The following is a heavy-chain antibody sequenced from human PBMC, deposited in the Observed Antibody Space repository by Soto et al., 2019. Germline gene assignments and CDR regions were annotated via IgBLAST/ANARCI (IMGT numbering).Heavy chain of an antibody. CDR1: DGSISSYY. Sequence: SETLSLTCTVSDGSISSYYWGWIRQPPGKGLEWIGYIFYTGSTNYNPSLKSRVTISVDTSKNQFSLKLSSVTAADTAVYYCARHYPIENNWNYFDYWGQGTLVTVSS. V-gene: IGHV4-59*08. D-gene: IGHD1-1*01. CDR2: IFYTGST. CDR3: ARHYPIENNWNYFDY. J-gene: IGHJ4*02.